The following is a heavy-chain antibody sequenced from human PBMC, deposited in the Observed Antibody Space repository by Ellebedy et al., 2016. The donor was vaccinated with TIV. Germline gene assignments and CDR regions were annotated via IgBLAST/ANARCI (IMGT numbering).Heavy chain of an antibody. D-gene: IGHD5-18*01. CDR2: IYSGGNT. V-gene: IGHV3-66*01. Sequence: GESLKISCAASGFTXXNNYMXWFRPXPGKGLYWVSLIYSGGNTHYADSVKGRFTISRDSSDNTVYLQMNSLRVEDTAVYYCATGYAQNSKWGQGSMVSVSS. CDR3: ATGYAQNSK. CDR1: GFTXXNNY. J-gene: IGHJ4*02.